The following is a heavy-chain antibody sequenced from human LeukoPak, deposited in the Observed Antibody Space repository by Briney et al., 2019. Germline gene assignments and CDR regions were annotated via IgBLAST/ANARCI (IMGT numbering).Heavy chain of an antibody. Sequence: PGGSLRLSCAASGFTFSSYSMNWVRQAPGKGLEWVSYISSSSSTIYYADSVKGRFTISRDNAKNSLYLQMNSLRAEDTAVYYCARDPDSSSWYLGNWFDPWGQGTLVTVSS. CDR3: ARDPDSSSWYLGNWFDP. J-gene: IGHJ5*02. D-gene: IGHD6-13*01. CDR1: GFTFSSYS. CDR2: ISSSSSTI. V-gene: IGHV3-48*04.